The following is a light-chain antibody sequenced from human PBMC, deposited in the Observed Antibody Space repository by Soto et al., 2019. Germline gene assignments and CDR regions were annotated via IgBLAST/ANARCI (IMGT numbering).Light chain of an antibody. J-gene: IGLJ3*02. CDR2: SDT. CDR3: AAWDDSRSGLV. Sequence: QSVLTQPPSASGTPGQTITISCSGSMSNTEVHSVHWYQQLPGTAPKLLIYSDTQRPSGVPDRFSGSKSGTSAYLGISGLRSEDEADYFCAAWDDSRSGLVFGGGTKLTGL. V-gene: IGLV1-47*02. CDR1: MSNTEVHS.